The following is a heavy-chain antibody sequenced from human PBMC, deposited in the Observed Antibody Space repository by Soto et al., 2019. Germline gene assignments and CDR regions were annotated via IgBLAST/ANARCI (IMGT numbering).Heavy chain of an antibody. D-gene: IGHD3-16*01. CDR1: GFTLSGSA. CDR2: IVVGTTNT. CDR3: AAGIYVSHCDY. V-gene: IGHV1-58*01. J-gene: IGHJ4*02. Sequence: QTQLVQSGPEVKKPGTSVKVSCKASGFTLSGSAVQWVRQARGQRPEWIGWIVVGTTNTNYAQKFQGRVTFTTDISTSTVYMDLSSLTSEDTAVYYGAAGIYVSHCDYWGQGTVVTVSS.